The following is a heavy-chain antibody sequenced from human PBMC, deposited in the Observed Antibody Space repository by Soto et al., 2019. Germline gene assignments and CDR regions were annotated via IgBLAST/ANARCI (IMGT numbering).Heavy chain of an antibody. CDR2: ISWNSGMI. Sequence: PGGSLRLSCAASGFTFDDYAMHWVRQGPGKGLEWVSGISWNSGMITYADSVKGRFTVSRDNAKNSLDLEMNSLRVEDTALYYCVKDTYILVGATHLDSWGQGTLVTAPQ. CDR3: VKDTYILVGATHLDS. CDR1: GFTFDDYA. J-gene: IGHJ4*02. V-gene: IGHV3-9*01. D-gene: IGHD1-26*01.